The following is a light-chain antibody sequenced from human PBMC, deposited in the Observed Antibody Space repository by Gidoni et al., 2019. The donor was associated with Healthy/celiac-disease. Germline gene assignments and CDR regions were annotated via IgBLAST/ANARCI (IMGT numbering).Light chain of an antibody. CDR2: AAA. V-gene: IGKV1-39*01. J-gene: IGKJ3*01. CDR3: RQSYSTHLFT. Sequence: DIQVTQLPFPLSASVGDRVTITCRASQSISSYLNWYQQQTRKAPKLLLYAAASLQSRVPSRFSGSRSGTDFSLTISSLQPEDFATYYYRQSYSTHLFTFXPXTKVDIK. CDR1: QSISSY.